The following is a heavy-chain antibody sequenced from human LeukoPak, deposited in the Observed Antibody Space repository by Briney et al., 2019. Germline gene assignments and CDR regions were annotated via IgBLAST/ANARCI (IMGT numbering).Heavy chain of an antibody. D-gene: IGHD3-9*01. CDR3: GKASTRDTGYYFDS. Sequence: GGSLTLSCAASGFTFSNYAMGWVRQAPGKGPEWVWNIRYNIENTHYADAVQGRLTLSRHHSKNTLYMQVNCQTPAQQARSLGGKASTRDTGYYFDSGGQGTLVSVSS. V-gene: IGHV3-23*01. J-gene: IGHJ4*02. CDR1: GFTFSNYA. CDR2: IRYNIENT.